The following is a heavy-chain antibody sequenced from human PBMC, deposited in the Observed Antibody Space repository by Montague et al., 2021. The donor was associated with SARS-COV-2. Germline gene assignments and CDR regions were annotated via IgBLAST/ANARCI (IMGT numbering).Heavy chain of an antibody. CDR3: ARRTYDILTGYDYGMDV. J-gene: IGHJ6*02. CDR1: GFSRSTSGMC. V-gene: IGHV2-70*11. CDR2: IDWDDDK. D-gene: IGHD3-9*01. Sequence: PELVKPTQTLTLTCTFSGFSRSTSGMCVSWIRQPPGKALEWLARIDWDDDKYYSTSLKTRLTISKDTSRNQVVLTMTNMDPVDTATYYCARRTYDILTGYDYGMDVWGQGTTDTVSS.